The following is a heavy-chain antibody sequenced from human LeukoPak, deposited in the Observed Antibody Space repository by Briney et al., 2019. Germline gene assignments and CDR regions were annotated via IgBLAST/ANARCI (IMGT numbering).Heavy chain of an antibody. Sequence: GGSLILSCAASGFTVSSNYMSWVRQAPGRGLEWVSGISRSGDRTYTADSVKGRFTISRDNSKNTLYLQMNSLRAEDTAVYYCAKGNWNDDWGQGTPVNVSS. CDR1: GFTVSSNY. J-gene: IGHJ5*02. CDR2: ISRSGDRT. V-gene: IGHV3-23*01. CDR3: AKGNWNDD.